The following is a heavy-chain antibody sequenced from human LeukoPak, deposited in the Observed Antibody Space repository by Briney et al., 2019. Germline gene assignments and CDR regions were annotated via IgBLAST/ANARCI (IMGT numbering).Heavy chain of an antibody. CDR3: ARGRFLDAFDI. J-gene: IGHJ3*02. CDR1: VGSISSYY. V-gene: IGHV4-59*01. D-gene: IGHD3-3*01. CDR2: IYYSGST. Sequence: SETLSLTCTVSVGSISSYYWSCIRQPPGKGLEWIGYIYYSGSTKYKPSLKSRVTISVDTSKNQFSLKLSSVTAADTAVYYCARGRFLDAFDIWGQGTMVTVSS.